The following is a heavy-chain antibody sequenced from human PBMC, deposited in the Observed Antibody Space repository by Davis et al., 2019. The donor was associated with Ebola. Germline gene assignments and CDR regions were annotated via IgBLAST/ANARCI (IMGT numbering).Heavy chain of an antibody. Sequence: KVSCKGSGYSFTSYWIGWVRQMPGKGLEWMGIIYPGDSDTRYSPSFQGQVTISADKSISTAYLQWSSLKASDTAMYYCARQGIGSGYYYVSAEYFQHWGQGTLVTVSS. J-gene: IGHJ1*01. CDR1: GYSFTSYW. D-gene: IGHD3-22*01. CDR3: ARQGIGSGYYYVSAEYFQH. V-gene: IGHV5-51*01. CDR2: IYPGDSDT.